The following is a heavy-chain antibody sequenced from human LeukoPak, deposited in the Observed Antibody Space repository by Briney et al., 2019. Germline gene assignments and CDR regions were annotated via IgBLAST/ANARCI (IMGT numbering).Heavy chain of an antibody. CDR1: GDSINNGFYY. V-gene: IGHV4-31*03. J-gene: IGHJ4*02. D-gene: IGHD3-10*01. Sequence: SQTLSLTCSVSGDSINNGFYYWTWIRQHPQKGLQWLGYVYNRGTTYYNPSLESRLTMSLDTSQSVFSLRLTSVTAADTAVYYCARSIRGGYNALANWGQGTRVTVSS. CDR3: ARSIRGGYNALAN. CDR2: VYNRGTT.